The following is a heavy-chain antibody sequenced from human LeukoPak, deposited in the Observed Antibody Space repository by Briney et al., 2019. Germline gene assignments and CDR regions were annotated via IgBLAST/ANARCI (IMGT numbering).Heavy chain of an antibody. CDR2: ISGSGGST. CDR3: AKGYPRFLDYYYYMDV. D-gene: IGHD3-3*01. V-gene: IGHV3-23*01. Sequence: GGSLRLSCAASGFTFSSYAMSWVHQAPGKGLEWVSAISGSGGSTYYADSVKGRFTISRDNSKNTLYLQMNSLRAEDTAVYYCAKGYPRFLDYYYYMDVWGKGTTVTVSS. CDR1: GFTFSSYA. J-gene: IGHJ6*03.